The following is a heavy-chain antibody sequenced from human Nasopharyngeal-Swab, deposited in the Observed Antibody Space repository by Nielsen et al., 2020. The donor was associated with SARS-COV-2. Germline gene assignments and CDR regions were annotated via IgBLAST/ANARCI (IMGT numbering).Heavy chain of an antibody. CDR3: ARTIVVITRGELNWFDP. Sequence: SETLSLTCTVSGGSISSGGYYWSWIRQHPGKGLEWIGYIYYSGSTYYNPSLKSRVTISVDTSKNQFSLKLSSVTAADTAVYYCARTIVVITRGELNWFDPWGQGTLVTVSS. J-gene: IGHJ5*02. CDR2: IYYSGST. D-gene: IGHD3-22*01. V-gene: IGHV4-31*03. CDR1: GGSISSGGYY.